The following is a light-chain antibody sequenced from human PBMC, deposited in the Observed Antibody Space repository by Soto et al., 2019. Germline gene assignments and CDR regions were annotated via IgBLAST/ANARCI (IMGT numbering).Light chain of an antibody. CDR3: QQYNTHFPT. Sequence: DIQMTQSPSTLSASVGDRGTITCRASQSISNWLARYQQKPGKAPKLLIYRASSLESGVPSRFSGGGSGTELTLSISSLQPDDFATYYCQQYNTHFPTVGQGTKV. CDR1: QSISNW. CDR2: RAS. J-gene: IGKJ1*01. V-gene: IGKV1-5*03.